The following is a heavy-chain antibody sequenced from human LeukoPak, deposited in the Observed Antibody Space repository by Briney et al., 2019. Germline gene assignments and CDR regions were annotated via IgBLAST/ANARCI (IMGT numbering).Heavy chain of an antibody. D-gene: IGHD6-19*01. Sequence: GGSLRLSCAASGFTFTNYAMTWVRQAPGKGLEWVSALSDSGDSTYYATSVRGRFTVSRDNSQNTVLLQMNSLRAEDTALYYCAKQTYSGWSSSFDFWGQGILVTVSS. J-gene: IGHJ4*02. CDR3: AKQTYSGWSSSFDF. CDR1: GFTFTNYA. CDR2: LSDSGDST. V-gene: IGHV3-23*01.